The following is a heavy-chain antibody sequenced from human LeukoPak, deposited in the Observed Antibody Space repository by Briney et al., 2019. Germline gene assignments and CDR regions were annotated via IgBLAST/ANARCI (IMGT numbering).Heavy chain of an antibody. CDR3: ARVLLGYFDY. J-gene: IGHJ4*02. D-gene: IGHD2/OR15-2a*01. V-gene: IGHV4-59*06. CDR2: IYYSGST. CDR1: GGSISSYY. Sequence: SETLSLTCTVSGGSISSYYWSWIRQPPGKGLEWIGYIYYSGSTYYNPSLKSRVTISVDTSKNQFSLKLSSVTAADTAVYYCARVLLGYFDYWGQGTLVTVSS.